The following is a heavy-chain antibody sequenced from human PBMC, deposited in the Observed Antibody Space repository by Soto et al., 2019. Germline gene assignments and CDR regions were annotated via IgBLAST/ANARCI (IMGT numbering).Heavy chain of an antibody. CDR1: GGSISSGGYS. V-gene: IGHV4-30-2*01. CDR2: IYHSGST. J-gene: IGHJ6*02. CDR3: ARDTRYYGMDV. Sequence: QLQLQESGSGLVKPSQTLSLTCAVSGGSISSGGYSWSWIRQPPGKGLEWIGYIYHSGSTYYNPSLKRXATXSXGRSKNQFSLKLSSVTAADTAVYYCARDTRYYGMDVWGQGTTVTVSS.